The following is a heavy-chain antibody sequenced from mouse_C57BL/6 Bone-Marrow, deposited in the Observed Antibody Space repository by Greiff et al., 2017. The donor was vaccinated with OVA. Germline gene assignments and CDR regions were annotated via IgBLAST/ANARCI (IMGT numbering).Heavy chain of an antibody. CDR1: GYTFTSYW. V-gene: IGHV1-55*01. D-gene: IGHD2-3*01. Sequence: VQLQQPGAELVKPGASVKMSCKASGYTFTSYWITWVQQRPGQGLEWIGYIYPGSGSTNYNEKFKSKATLTVDTSSSTAYMQLSSLTSEDSAVYYGARRYGYYSYYYAMDYWGQGTSVTVPS. J-gene: IGHJ4*01. CDR3: ARRYGYYSYYYAMDY. CDR2: IYPGSGST.